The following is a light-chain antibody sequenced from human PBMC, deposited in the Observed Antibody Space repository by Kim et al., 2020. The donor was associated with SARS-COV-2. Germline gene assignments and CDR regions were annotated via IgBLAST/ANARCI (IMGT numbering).Light chain of an antibody. CDR1: QSISSY. CDR3: QQSYSTPRT. V-gene: IGKV1-39*01. J-gene: IGKJ2*01. Sequence: DIQMTQSPSSLSASVGDRVTITCRASQSISSYLNWYQQKPGKAPKLLLYAASSLQSWVPSRFSGSGSGTDFTLTISSLQPEDFATYYCQQSYSTPRTFGQGTKLEI. CDR2: AAS.